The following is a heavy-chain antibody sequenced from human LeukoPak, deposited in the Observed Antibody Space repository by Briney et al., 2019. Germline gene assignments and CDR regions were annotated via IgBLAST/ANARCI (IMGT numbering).Heavy chain of an antibody. Sequence: SETLTLTCTVSGGSISSYYWSWIRQPPGKGLEWIGYIYYSGSTNYNPSLKSRVTISVDTSKNQFSLKLSSVTAADTAVYYCARHSERWLGAFDIWGQGTMVTVSS. CDR3: ARHSERWLGAFDI. D-gene: IGHD6-19*01. J-gene: IGHJ3*02. CDR2: IYYSGST. CDR1: GGSISSYY. V-gene: IGHV4-59*08.